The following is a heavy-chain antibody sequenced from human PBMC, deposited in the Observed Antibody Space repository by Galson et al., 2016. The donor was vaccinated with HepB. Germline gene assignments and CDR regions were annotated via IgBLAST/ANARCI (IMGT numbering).Heavy chain of an antibody. D-gene: IGHD3-22*01. J-gene: IGHJ4*02. Sequence: PALVKPTQTLTLTCTFSGFSLSTTGVRVSWIRQSPGKALEWLARTDWDDDKFYSASLTTRLTISNDTSKNQVVLTMTNMNPVDTATYYCHYYDTSGYQGVVDYWGQGTLVTVSS. CDR3: HYYDTSGYQGVVDY. CDR1: GFSLSTTGVR. V-gene: IGHV2-70*04. CDR2: TDWDDDK.